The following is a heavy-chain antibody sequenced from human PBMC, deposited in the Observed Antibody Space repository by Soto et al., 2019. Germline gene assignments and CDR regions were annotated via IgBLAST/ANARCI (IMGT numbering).Heavy chain of an antibody. CDR1: GFTFSDYY. CDR3: ARDLNVGKRGVGVALY. J-gene: IGHJ4*02. V-gene: IGHV3-11*01. CDR2: ISSSGSTI. Sequence: GGSLRLSCAASGFTFSDYYMSWIRQAPGKGLEWVSYISSSGSTIYYADSVKGRFTISRDNAKNSLYLQMNSLRAEDTAVYYCARDLNVGKRGVGVALYWGQGTLVTVSS. D-gene: IGHD3-3*01.